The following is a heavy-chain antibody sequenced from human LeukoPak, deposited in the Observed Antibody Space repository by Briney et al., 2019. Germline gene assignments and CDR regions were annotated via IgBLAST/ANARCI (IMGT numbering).Heavy chain of an antibody. CDR3: ARVQGGTYLFDY. J-gene: IGHJ4*02. V-gene: IGHV3-74*01. CDR2: LNSDGSGT. Sequence: GGSXXLSCAASGFXFRSYWXXXVRQAPGKGXXXXSRLNSDGSGTNYAXXVXGXXXXSRDXAKNTLYLQMNSLRAEDTAVYYCARVQGGTYLFDYWGQGTLVTVSS. D-gene: IGHD1-26*01. CDR1: GFXFRSYW.